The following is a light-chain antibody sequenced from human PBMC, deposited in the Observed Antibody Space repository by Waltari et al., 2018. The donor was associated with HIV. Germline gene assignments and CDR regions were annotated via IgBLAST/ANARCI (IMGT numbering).Light chain of an antibody. Sequence: SYVLTQPPSESVAPGQTARVACGGKDIGSKTVHWYQQRPGQAPVLVVYDDSDRPSGIPERFPGSNSENMATLTISRVEAGEEADYYCQVWDTGSDQVVFGGGTKLTVL. CDR2: DDS. V-gene: IGLV3-21*02. CDR1: DIGSKT. CDR3: QVWDTGSDQVV. J-gene: IGLJ2*01.